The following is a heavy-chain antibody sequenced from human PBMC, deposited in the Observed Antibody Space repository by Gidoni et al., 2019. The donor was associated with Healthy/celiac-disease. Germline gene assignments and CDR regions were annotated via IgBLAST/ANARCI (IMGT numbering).Heavy chain of an antibody. D-gene: IGHD4-17*01. CDR3: TTAYGDYVYYYYGMDF. V-gene: IGHV3-15*01. J-gene: IGHJ6*02. CDR2: IKSKTDGGTT. Sequence: EVQLVESGGGLVKPGGSRRLSCAACGFTCRNAWMSWVRQAPGKGLECVGRIKSKTDGGTTDYAAPVKGRFTISRYDSKNTLYLQMTSLKTDDTAVYDCTTAYGDYVYYYYGMDFWGQGTTVTVSS. CDR1: GFTCRNAW.